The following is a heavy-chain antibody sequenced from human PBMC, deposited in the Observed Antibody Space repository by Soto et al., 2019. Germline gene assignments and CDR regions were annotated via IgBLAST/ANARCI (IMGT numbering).Heavy chain of an antibody. CDR3: ASQTATGTYYYYMDV. CDR1: GYSFTSYW. V-gene: IGHV5-51*01. J-gene: IGHJ6*03. Sequence: PGEFLKISCKGSGYSFTSYWIGWVRQMPGKGLEWMGIIYPGDSDTRYSPSFQGQVTISADKSISTAYLQWSSLKASDTAMYYCASQTATGTYYYYMDVWGKGTTVTVS. CDR2: IYPGDSDT. D-gene: IGHD1-1*01.